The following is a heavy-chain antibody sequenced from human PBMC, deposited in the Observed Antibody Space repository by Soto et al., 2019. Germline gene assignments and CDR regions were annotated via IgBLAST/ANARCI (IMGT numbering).Heavy chain of an antibody. J-gene: IGHJ4*02. CDR2: FDPEDGET. CDR3: ATPETDYYDSSGYYPKFDY. Sequence: GASVKVSFKVSGYTLTELSMHWLRQAPGKGLEWMGGFDPEDGETIYAQKFQGRVTMTEDTSTDTAYMELSSLRSEDTAVYYCATPETDYYDSSGYYPKFDYWGQGTLVTVSS. D-gene: IGHD3-22*01. CDR1: GYTLTELS. V-gene: IGHV1-24*01.